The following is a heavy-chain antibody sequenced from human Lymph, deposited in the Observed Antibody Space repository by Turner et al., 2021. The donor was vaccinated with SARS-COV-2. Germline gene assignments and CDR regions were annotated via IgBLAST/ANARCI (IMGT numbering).Heavy chain of an antibody. CDR3: ARETVNNWVDP. CDR2: IYYRGNT. V-gene: IGHV4-59*01. Sequence: QVQLQASGPRLVKPLETLSLTCTVSGGSMNSNYWSWIRQPPGKRLEWIGYIYYRGNTNYNPSLESRVTISVDTSRNQFSLNLTSVTAADTAIYYCARETVNNWVDPWGQGTLVTVSS. D-gene: IGHD2-21*02. CDR1: GGSMNSNY. J-gene: IGHJ5*02.